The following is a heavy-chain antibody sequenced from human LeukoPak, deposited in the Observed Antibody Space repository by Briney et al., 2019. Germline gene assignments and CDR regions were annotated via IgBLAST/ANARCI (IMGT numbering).Heavy chain of an antibody. CDR3: ARHEVGYCSSPSCYGGNWLDP. CDR2: VYFSGTT. J-gene: IGHJ5*02. CDR1: GGSVSSSSYY. Sequence: ETLSLTCTVSGGSVSSSSYYWGWIRQPLGKGLEWIGSVYFSGTTYYNPSLKSRVTISVDTSKNQFSLKLNSVNAADTAVYYCARHEVGYCSSPSCYGGNWLDPWGQGTLLRVPS. D-gene: IGHD2-2*01. V-gene: IGHV4-39*01.